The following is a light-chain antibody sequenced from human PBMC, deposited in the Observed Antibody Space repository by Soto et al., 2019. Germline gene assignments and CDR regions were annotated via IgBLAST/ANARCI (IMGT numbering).Light chain of an antibody. CDR1: QSVGSIY. V-gene: IGKV3-20*01. Sequence: VLTQSPGTLSLSAWDRATLSCRASQSVGSIYLAWYQQRTGQAPRLLIYGESNRATGIPVRFSGSGSGTDFNLTISGLEPEDFAVYYCQKYGSSSITCGQGTRLEIK. J-gene: IGKJ5*01. CDR2: GES. CDR3: QKYGSSSIT.